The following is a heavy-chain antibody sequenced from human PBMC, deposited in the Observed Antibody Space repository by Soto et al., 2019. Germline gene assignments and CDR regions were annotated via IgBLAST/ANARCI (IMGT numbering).Heavy chain of an antibody. V-gene: IGHV3-21*01. CDR3: ARDMEIAVAGTWINWFDP. Sequence: GGSLRLSCAASGFTFSSYSMNWVRQAPGKGLEWVSSISSSSSYIYYADSVKGRFTISRDNAKNSLYLQMNSLRAEDTAVYYCARDMEIAVAGTWINWFDPWGQGTLVTV. J-gene: IGHJ5*02. CDR1: GFTFSSYS. D-gene: IGHD6-19*01. CDR2: ISSSSSYI.